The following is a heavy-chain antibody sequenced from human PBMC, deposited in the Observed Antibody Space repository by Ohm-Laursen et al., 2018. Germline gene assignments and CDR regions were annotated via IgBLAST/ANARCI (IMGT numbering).Heavy chain of an antibody. J-gene: IGHJ4*02. CDR3: AKASNYYGSGSYYGYFDF. Sequence: SLRLSCSASGFTFSDYAMTWVRQAPGKGLEWVAVISHDGSNKYYADSVKARFTISRDNSKNTLSLQMNSLRAEDTAVYYCAKASNYYGSGSYYGYFDFWGQGTLVTVSS. D-gene: IGHD3-10*01. CDR2: ISHDGSNK. V-gene: IGHV3-30*18. CDR1: GFTFSDYA.